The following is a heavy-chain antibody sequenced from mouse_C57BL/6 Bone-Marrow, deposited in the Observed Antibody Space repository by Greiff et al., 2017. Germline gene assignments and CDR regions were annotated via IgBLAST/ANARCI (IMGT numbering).Heavy chain of an antibody. Sequence: EVQLVESGGGLVKPGGSLKLSCAASGFTFSSYAMSWVRQTPEKRLEWVATISDGGSYTYYPDNVKGRFTISRDNAKNNLYLQMSHLKSEDTAMYYCARYDYGGGRDYWGQGTSVTVSS. J-gene: IGHJ4*01. V-gene: IGHV5-4*01. CDR3: ARYDYGGGRDY. D-gene: IGHD2-4*01. CDR2: ISDGGSYT. CDR1: GFTFSSYA.